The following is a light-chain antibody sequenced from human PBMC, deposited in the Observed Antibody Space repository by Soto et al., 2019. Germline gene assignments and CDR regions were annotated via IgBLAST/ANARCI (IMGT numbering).Light chain of an antibody. CDR2: KAS. Sequence: DIQMTQSPSTLSASVGDRITISCRASQSVGTWVAWYQQKPGKAPNVLIYKASTLQSGVPSRFNGTGSGTEFTLTISSLQPDDSATYYCQQSYSVPLTFGGGTKVEIK. CDR1: QSVGTW. V-gene: IGKV1-5*03. CDR3: QQSYSVPLT. J-gene: IGKJ4*01.